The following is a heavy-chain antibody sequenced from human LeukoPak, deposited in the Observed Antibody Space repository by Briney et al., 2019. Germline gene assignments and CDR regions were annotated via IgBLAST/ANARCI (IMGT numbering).Heavy chain of an antibody. J-gene: IGHJ4*02. CDR2: IHYSGST. V-gene: IGHV4-39*01. CDR1: GGSISSSAYH. D-gene: IGHD1-26*01. Sequence: SETLSLTCTVSGGSISSSAYHWGWIRQPPGKGLEWIGSIHYSGSTYYNPSLKSRVTISVDTSKNQFSLKLSSVTAADTAVYYCARSYSGSYRPFDYWGQGTLVTVSS. CDR3: ARSYSGSYRPFDY.